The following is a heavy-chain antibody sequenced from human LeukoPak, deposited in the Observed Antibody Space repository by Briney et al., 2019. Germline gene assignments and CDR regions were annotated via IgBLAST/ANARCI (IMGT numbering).Heavy chain of an antibody. CDR3: AKPVRIPYFDY. CDR1: GFTFSSYA. CDR2: ISYDGSNK. D-gene: IGHD2-2*02. Sequence: GGSLRLSCAASGFTFSSYAMHWVRQAPGKGLEWVAVISYDGSNKYYADSVKGRFTISRDNSKNTLYLQMNSLRAEDTAVYYCAKPVRIPYFDYWGQGTLVTVSS. V-gene: IGHV3-30*04. J-gene: IGHJ4*02.